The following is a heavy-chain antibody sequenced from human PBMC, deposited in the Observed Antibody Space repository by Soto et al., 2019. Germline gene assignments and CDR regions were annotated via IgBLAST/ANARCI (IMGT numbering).Heavy chain of an antibody. D-gene: IGHD5-12*01. CDR1: GFTFSSYG. Sequence: QVQLVESGGGVVQPGRSLRLSCAASGFTFSSYGMHWVRQAPGKGLEWVAVISYDGSNKYYADSVKGRFTISRDNSKNTLYLQMNSLRAEDTAVYYCAKGHSGYATYYYYGMDVWGQGTTVTVSS. V-gene: IGHV3-30*18. CDR3: AKGHSGYATYYYYGMDV. J-gene: IGHJ6*02. CDR2: ISYDGSNK.